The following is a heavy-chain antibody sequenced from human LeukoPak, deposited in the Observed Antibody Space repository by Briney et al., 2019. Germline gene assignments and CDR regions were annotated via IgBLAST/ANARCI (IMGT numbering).Heavy chain of an antibody. Sequence: PSETLSLTCTVSGGSISSGGYYWSWIRQHPGKGLEWIGYIYYSGSTYYNPSLKSRVTISVDTSKNQFSLRLSSVTAADTAVYYCASGYSYGFDAFDIWGQGTMVTVSS. CDR2: IYYSGST. J-gene: IGHJ3*02. D-gene: IGHD5-18*01. V-gene: IGHV4-31*03. CDR1: GGSISSGGYY. CDR3: ASGYSYGFDAFDI.